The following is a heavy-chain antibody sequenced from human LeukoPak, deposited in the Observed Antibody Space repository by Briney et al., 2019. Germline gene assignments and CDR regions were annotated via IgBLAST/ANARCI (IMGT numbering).Heavy chain of an antibody. D-gene: IGHD2-2*01. Sequence: PGGSLRLSCAASGFTFSSYGMHWVRQAPGKGLEWIGEISHSGSTNYNPSLKSRLTMSVDTSKNQFSLKLTSVTAADTAIYYCARHVVRGRDWFCTSSNCHQRWFDPWGQGTPVTVSS. CDR2: ISHSGST. CDR1: GFTFSSYG. J-gene: IGHJ5*02. V-gene: IGHV4-34*01. CDR3: ARHVVRGRDWFCTSSNCHQRWFDP.